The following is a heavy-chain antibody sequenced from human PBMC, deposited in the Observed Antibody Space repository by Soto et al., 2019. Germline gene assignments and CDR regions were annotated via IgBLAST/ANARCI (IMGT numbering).Heavy chain of an antibody. J-gene: IGHJ4*02. Sequence: GGSLRLSCAASGFTFSSYSMNWVRQAPGKGLEWVSSISGSGSYIYYADSLKGRFTISRDNAKNSLYLQMHSLRAEDTAIYYCARDSYGSGSYSVYWGQGTLVTVSS. CDR3: ARDSYGSGSYSVY. D-gene: IGHD3-10*01. CDR2: ISGSGSYI. V-gene: IGHV3-21*01. CDR1: GFTFSSYS.